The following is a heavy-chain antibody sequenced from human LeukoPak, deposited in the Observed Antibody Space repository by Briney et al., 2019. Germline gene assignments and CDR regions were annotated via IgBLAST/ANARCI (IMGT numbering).Heavy chain of an antibody. J-gene: IGHJ4*02. CDR1: GYTFTSYG. Sequence: GASVKVSCKASGYTFTSYGIGWVRQAPGQGLEWLGWIRVYNGNTDYAQKLQGRVTMTTDTSTSTAYMELRSLRSDDTAVYYCARSRRLETYYYDSSGYFYVDYWGQGTLVTVSS. CDR3: ARSRRLETYYYDSSGYFYVDY. D-gene: IGHD3-22*01. CDR2: IRVYNGNT. V-gene: IGHV1-18*01.